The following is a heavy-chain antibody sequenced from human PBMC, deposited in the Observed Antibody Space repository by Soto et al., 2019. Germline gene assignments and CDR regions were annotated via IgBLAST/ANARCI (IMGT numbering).Heavy chain of an antibody. Sequence: GESLKISCKGSGYNFTSYWIGWVLQMPGKGLEWMGIIYPGDSDTRYSPSFQGQVTISADKSISTAFLQWSSLKASDTAMFYCARTYYYDSSDYYPFDFWGQGTLVTVSS. J-gene: IGHJ4*02. V-gene: IGHV5-51*01. CDR1: GYNFTSYW. D-gene: IGHD3-22*01. CDR2: IYPGDSDT. CDR3: ARTYYYDSSDYYPFDF.